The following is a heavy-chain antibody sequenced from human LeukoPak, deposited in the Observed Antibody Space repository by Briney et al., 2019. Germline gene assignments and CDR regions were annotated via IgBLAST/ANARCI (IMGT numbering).Heavy chain of an antibody. D-gene: IGHD6-13*01. CDR3: VKDLYKGDSSSWYFFHY. CDR1: GFIISNYA. Sequence: PGGSLRLSCSASGFIISNYAMHWVRQAPGKGLEYVSAISANGGRTYYADSVKGRFTISRDNSKSTLYLQMSSLRAEDTAMYHCVKDLYKGDSSSWYFFHYWGQGTLVTVSS. J-gene: IGHJ4*02. CDR2: ISANGGRT. V-gene: IGHV3-64D*06.